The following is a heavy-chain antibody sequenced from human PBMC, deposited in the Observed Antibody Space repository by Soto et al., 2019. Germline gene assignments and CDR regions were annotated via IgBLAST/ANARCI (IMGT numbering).Heavy chain of an antibody. CDR1: GGSISSGDYY. J-gene: IGHJ5*02. CDR3: ARDLVVVTDMGFDP. D-gene: IGHD2-21*02. Sequence: QVQLQESGPGLVKPSQTLSLTCTVSGGSISSGDYYWSWIRQPPGKGLEWIGYIYYSGSTYYNPSPKSRVAISVDTSKNQFSLKLSSVTAADTAVYYCARDLVVVTDMGFDPWGQGTLVTVSS. CDR2: IYYSGST. V-gene: IGHV4-30-4*01.